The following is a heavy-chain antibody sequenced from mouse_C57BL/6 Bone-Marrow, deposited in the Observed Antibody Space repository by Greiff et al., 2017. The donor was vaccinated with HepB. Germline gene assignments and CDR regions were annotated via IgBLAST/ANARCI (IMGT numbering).Heavy chain of an antibody. CDR2: INSDGGST. D-gene: IGHD4-1*01. V-gene: IGHV5-2*03. Sequence: EVKVEESGGGLVQPGESLKLSCESNEYEFPSHDMSWVRKTPEKRLELVAAINSDGGSTYYPDTMERRFIISRDNTKKTLYLQMSSLRSEDTALYYCARPSNWDDRGYWGQGTTLTVSS. CDR1: EYEFPSHD. CDR3: ARPSNWDDRGY. J-gene: IGHJ2*01.